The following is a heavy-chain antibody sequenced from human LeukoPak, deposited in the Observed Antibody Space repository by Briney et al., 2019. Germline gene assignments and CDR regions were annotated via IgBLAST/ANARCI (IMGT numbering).Heavy chain of an antibody. CDR2: ISAYNGNT. J-gene: IGHJ4*02. CDR3: ARYSSGWCLDY. D-gene: IGHD6-19*01. Sequence: ASVTVSFKASGYTFTSYGISWVRQAPGQGLEWMGWISAYNGNTNYAQKLQGRVTMTTDTSTSTAYMELRSLRSDDTAVYYCARYSSGWCLDYWGQGTLVTVSS. CDR1: GYTFTSYG. V-gene: IGHV1-18*01.